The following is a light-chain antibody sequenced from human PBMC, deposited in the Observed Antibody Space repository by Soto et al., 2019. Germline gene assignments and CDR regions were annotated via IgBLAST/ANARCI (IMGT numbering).Light chain of an antibody. J-gene: IGKJ1*01. CDR3: QQYNSYSRT. Sequence: DIQMTQFPSSLSASVGDRVTITCRASQNISIWLAWYQQRPGRAPRLLIYDSSSLESGVPSTFSGSGSGTEFSLTISSLQPDDFATYYCQQYNSYSRTFGQGTKV. CDR2: DSS. CDR1: QNISIW. V-gene: IGKV1-5*01.